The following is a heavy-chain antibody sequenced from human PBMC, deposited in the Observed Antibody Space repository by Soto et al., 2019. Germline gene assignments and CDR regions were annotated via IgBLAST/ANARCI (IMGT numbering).Heavy chain of an antibody. V-gene: IGHV1-18*01. CDR2: ISGYNGHT. CDR1: GYTFTTYG. Sequence: QVQLVQSGAEVRKPGASVKVSCKASGYTFTTYGISWVRQAPGQGLEWMGWISGYNGHTKYAQKFQGRVTMTTDTSTSTVYMDLRSLRSDDTAVYYCAREGEIPYYYYGLGVWGQGTTVTVSS. CDR3: AREGEIPYYYYGLGV. D-gene: IGHD3-16*01. J-gene: IGHJ6*02.